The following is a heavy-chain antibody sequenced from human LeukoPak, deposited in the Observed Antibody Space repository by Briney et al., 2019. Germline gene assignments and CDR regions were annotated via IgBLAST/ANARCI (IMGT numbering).Heavy chain of an antibody. CDR2: MNPDSGNT. V-gene: IGHV1-8*01. Sequence: VSVKVSCKASGYTFTIYDINWVRQAAGQGLEWMGWMNPDSGNTDFAQKFQGRVTMTRNTSISTAYMELSSLTSEDTAVYYCAVHLPGDYLDPWGQGTLVTVSS. CDR1: GYTFTIYD. J-gene: IGHJ5*02. D-gene: IGHD4-17*01. CDR3: AVHLPGDYLDP.